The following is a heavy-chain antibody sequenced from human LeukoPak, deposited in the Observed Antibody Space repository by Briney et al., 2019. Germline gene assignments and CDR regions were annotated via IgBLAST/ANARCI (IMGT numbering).Heavy chain of an antibody. Sequence: GGSLRLSCAASGFTLSSYAMTWVRQAPGKGLKWVSAISGSGDSTYYADSVEGRFTISRDNSKNTLYLQMNSLRAEDTAVYYCTKGGHSSGWAPDYWGQGTLVTVSS. J-gene: IGHJ4*02. CDR2: ISGSGDST. D-gene: IGHD6-19*01. CDR3: TKGGHSSGWAPDY. V-gene: IGHV3-23*01. CDR1: GFTLSSYA.